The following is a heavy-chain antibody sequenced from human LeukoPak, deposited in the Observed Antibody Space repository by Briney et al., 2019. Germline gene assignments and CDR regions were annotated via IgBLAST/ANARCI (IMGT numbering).Heavy chain of an antibody. D-gene: IGHD3-10*01. CDR1: VFSLSTSGVG. CDR2: IYWNDDK. V-gene: IGHV2-5*01. J-gene: IGHJ4*02. CDR3: ARTYYYGSGSYPTAFDY. Sequence: SGPTLVNPTQTLTLTCTFSVFSLSTSGVGVGWIRQPPGKSLEWLALIYWNDDKRYSPSLKSRLTITKDTSKNQVVLTMTNMDPVDTATYYCARTYYYGSGSYPTAFDYWGQGTLVTVSS.